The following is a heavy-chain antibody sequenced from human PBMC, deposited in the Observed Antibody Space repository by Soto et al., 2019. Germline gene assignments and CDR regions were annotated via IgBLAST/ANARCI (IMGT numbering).Heavy chain of an antibody. V-gene: IGHV3-48*02. CDR2: ISGSPSST. J-gene: IGHJ6*02. D-gene: IGHD2-2*02. CDR3: AGEMIVPGSIHSYYGTDV. CDR1: GFTLSSYS. Sequence: GGSLRLSCAASGFTLSSYSMNWVRQAPGKGLEWVSYISGSPSSTYYADSVKGRFTISRDNAKNSLYLQMNSLRDEDTAVYYCAGEMIVPGSIHSYYGTDVWGQGTTVTVSS.